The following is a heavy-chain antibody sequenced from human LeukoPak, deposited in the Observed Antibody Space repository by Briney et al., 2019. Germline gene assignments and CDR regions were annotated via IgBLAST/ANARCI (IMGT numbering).Heavy chain of an antibody. V-gene: IGHV4-59*01. J-gene: IGHJ6*02. Sequence: SEALSLTCTVSGGSISSYYWSWIRQPPGKGLEWIGYIYHSGSTNYNPSLKSRVTISVDTSKNQFSLKLSSVTAADTAVYYCARVHGYSSSWSPYYYYGMDVWGQGTTVTVSS. D-gene: IGHD6-13*01. CDR3: ARVHGYSSSWSPYYYYGMDV. CDR1: GGSISSYY. CDR2: IYHSGST.